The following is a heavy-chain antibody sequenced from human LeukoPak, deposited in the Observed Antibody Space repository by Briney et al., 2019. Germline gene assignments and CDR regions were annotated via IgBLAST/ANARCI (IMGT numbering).Heavy chain of an antibody. J-gene: IGHJ5*02. Sequence: PSETLSLTCTVSGDSISSGNYYWSWIRQPAGKGLEWIGRIYTSGSTNYNPSLKSRVTISVDTSKNQFSLKLSSVTAADTAVYYCARRTDYDFWSGYSNWFDPWGQGTLVTVSS. V-gene: IGHV4-61*02. CDR2: IYTSGST. D-gene: IGHD3-3*01. CDR1: GDSISSGNYY. CDR3: ARRTDYDFWSGYSNWFDP.